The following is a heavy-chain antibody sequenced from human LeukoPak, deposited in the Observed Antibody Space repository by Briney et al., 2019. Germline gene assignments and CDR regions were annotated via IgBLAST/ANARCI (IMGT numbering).Heavy chain of an antibody. J-gene: IGHJ4*02. D-gene: IGHD1-26*01. CDR1: GGSFTGNY. V-gene: IGHV4-34*01. Sequence: PSETLSLTCAVYGGSFTGNYWRWIRQPPGKGLEWIGEINHSGSTKYNPSLKSRVTISVDTSKNQFSLKLSSVTAADTAVYYCARDSGTDSYYFDYWGQGTLVTVSS. CDR3: ARDSGTDSYYFDY. CDR2: INHSGST.